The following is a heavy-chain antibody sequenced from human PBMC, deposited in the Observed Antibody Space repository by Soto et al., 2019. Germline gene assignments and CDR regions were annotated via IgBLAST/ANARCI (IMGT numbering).Heavy chain of an antibody. CDR3: ARVQYFGGWSRAFDI. CDR1: GFIFNEYG. D-gene: IGHD6-19*01. CDR2: IWYDGSNK. J-gene: IGHJ3*02. Sequence: HPGGSLRLSCAASGFIFNEYGMHWVRQAPGKGLEWVAVIWYDGSNKYYADSVKGRFTISRDNSKNTLYLQMNSLRAEDTAVYYCARVQYFGGWSRAFDIWGQGTMVTVSS. V-gene: IGHV3-33*01.